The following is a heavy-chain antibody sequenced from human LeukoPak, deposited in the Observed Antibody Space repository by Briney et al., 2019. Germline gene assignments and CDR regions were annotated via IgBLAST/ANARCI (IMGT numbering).Heavy chain of an antibody. Sequence: GGSLRLSCAAFGFTVSSNYMSWVRQAPGKGLEWVSIIYSGGTTYYADSVKGRFTISRDNPKNTLFLQMDSLRPEDTAVYYCARATDSSGCCTFDYWGQGTLVTVSS. V-gene: IGHV3-53*01. CDR1: GFTVSSNY. J-gene: IGHJ4*02. CDR2: IYSGGTT. D-gene: IGHD6-19*01. CDR3: ARATDSSGCCTFDY.